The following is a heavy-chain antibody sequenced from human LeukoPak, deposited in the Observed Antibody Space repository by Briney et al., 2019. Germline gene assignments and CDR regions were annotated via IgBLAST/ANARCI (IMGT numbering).Heavy chain of an antibody. CDR2: IIPIFGTA. CDR1: GGTFSSYA. Sequence: SVKVSCKASGGTFSSYAISWVRQAPGQGLEWMGGIIPIFGTANYAQKFQGRVTITADESTSTAYMELSSLRSEDTAVYYCARGWELAHYYYYGMDVWGQGTTVTVSS. D-gene: IGHD1-26*01. CDR3: ARGWELAHYYYYGMDV. J-gene: IGHJ6*02. V-gene: IGHV1-69*13.